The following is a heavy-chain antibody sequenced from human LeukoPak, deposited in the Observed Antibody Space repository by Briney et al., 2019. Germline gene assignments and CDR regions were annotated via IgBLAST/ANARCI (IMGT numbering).Heavy chain of an antibody. D-gene: IGHD3-10*01. CDR2: IIPSFGTA. Sequence: SVKVSCKASGGTFSSYAISWVRQAPGQGLEWMGGIIPSFGTANYAQKFQGRVTITADESTSTAYMELSSLRSDDTAVYYCAKRGSGFNPLGFDYWGQGTLVTVSS. CDR1: GGTFSSYA. V-gene: IGHV1-69*13. CDR3: AKRGSGFNPLGFDY. J-gene: IGHJ4*02.